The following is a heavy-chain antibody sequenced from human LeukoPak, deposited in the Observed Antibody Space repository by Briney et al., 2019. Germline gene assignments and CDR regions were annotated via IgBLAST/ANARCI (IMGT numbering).Heavy chain of an antibody. Sequence: GGSMRLSCAASGFTFSYSYMNWIRQAPGNGPEWLSSISSRGDSTNYADSVKGRFTISRDNAKNSLYLQMNSLRAEDTAVYYCARESSGTYYLKQWGQGALVTVSS. CDR3: ARESSGTYYLKQ. D-gene: IGHD1-26*01. V-gene: IGHV3-11*05. CDR2: ISSRGDST. J-gene: IGHJ4*02. CDR1: GFTFSYSY.